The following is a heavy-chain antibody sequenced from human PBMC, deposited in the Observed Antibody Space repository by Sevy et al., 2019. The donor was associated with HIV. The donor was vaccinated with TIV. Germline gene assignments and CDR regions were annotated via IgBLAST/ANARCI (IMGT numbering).Heavy chain of an antibody. D-gene: IGHD1-1*01. CDR1: GFTFSSYS. V-gene: IGHV3-21*01. CDR3: ARDRRERAGNGTFDY. CDR2: ISGSSSFI. J-gene: IGHJ4*02. Sequence: GGYLRLSCAASGFTFSSYSMNWVRQALGKGLEWVSSISGSSSFIYYADSVKGRFTISRDNAKNSLSLQMNSLRAEDTAVYYCARDRRERAGNGTFDYWGQGTLVTVSS.